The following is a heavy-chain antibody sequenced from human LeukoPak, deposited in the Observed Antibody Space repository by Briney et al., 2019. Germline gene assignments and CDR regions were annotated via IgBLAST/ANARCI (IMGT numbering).Heavy chain of an antibody. CDR1: GGSFSNFY. D-gene: IGHD1-14*01. J-gene: IGHJ5*02. CDR3: AGGTGGTKTGYKRYIRIDP. V-gene: IGHV4-34*01. Sequence: SETLSLTCGVYGGSFSNFYWTWIRKPPGQGLEWIGEINHSGSTNYNSSLKSRVTISEDTSKNQFSLNLTSVTAADTAVYYCAGGTGGTKTGYKRYIRIDPWGQGTLVIVSS. CDR2: INHSGST.